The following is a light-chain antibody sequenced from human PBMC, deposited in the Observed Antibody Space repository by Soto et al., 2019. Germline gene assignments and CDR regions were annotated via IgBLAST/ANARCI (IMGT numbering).Light chain of an antibody. CDR1: QRISSY. V-gene: IGKV1-39*01. Sequence: DIQMTQSPSSLSASVGDRVTITCRASQRISSYVNWYQQKPGKAPNLLIYAASSLQSGVPSRFGGSGSGTDFTLTISSLQPEDFATYSCQQSYSTPRTFGQGTKVDVK. CDR2: AAS. CDR3: QQSYSTPRT. J-gene: IGKJ1*01.